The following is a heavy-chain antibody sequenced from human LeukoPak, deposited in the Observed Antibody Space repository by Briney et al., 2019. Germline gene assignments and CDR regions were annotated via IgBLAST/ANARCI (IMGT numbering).Heavy chain of an antibody. J-gene: IGHJ4*02. Sequence: PSETLSLTCTVSGGSISSYYWCWIRQPPGKGLEWIGYIYYSGSTNYNPSLKSRVTISVDTSKNQFSLKLSSVTAADTAVYYCARRTMYSEYFDYWGQGTLVTVSS. CDR2: IYYSGST. CDR1: GGSISSYY. D-gene: IGHD3-3*01. CDR3: ARRTMYSEYFDY. V-gene: IGHV4-59*08.